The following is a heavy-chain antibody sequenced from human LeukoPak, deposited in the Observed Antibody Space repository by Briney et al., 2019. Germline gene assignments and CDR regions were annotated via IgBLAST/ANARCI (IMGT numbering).Heavy chain of an antibody. Sequence: ASVKVSCKASGYTFTGYYIHWVRQAPGQGLEWMGWINPNTGDTDYAQKFKGRVTMTRDTSTGTGYMELSRLRSDDTSVFYCARPYSYHDPFDLWGQGTLVTVSS. CDR3: ARPYSYHDPFDL. CDR2: INPNTGDT. V-gene: IGHV1-2*02. D-gene: IGHD5-18*01. J-gene: IGHJ4*02. CDR1: GYTFTGYY.